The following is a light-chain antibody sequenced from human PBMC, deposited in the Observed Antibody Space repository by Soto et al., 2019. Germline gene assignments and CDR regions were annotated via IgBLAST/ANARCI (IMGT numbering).Light chain of an antibody. V-gene: IGKV3-20*01. J-gene: IGKJ1*01. CDR1: QSVSSSY. Sequence: EIVLTQSPGTLSLSPGERATLSCRASQSVSSSYLAWYQQKPGQAPRLLIYGASSRATGTPDRFSGSGSGTDFTLTISRLEPEDFAVFFCQHYGSSPWTFGQGTKVDI. CDR3: QHYGSSPWT. CDR2: GAS.